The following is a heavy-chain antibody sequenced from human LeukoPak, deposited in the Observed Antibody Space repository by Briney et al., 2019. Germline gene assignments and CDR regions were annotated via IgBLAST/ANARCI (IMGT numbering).Heavy chain of an antibody. CDR2: INPGGGSA. CDR3: ARDYHGSGSLTTFDY. CDR1: GYTFTSYY. Sequence: PVASVTVSCKASGYTFTSYYMHWVRQAPGQGLEWMGIINPGGGSATSAQKFQGRVTLTRDTSTSTVYMELSSLRSEDTAVYYCARDYHGSGSLTTFDYWGQGTLVTVSS. V-gene: IGHV1-46*01. D-gene: IGHD3-10*01. J-gene: IGHJ4*02.